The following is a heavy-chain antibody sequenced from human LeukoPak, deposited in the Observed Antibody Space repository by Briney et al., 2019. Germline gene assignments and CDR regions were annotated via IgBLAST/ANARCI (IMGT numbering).Heavy chain of an antibody. V-gene: IGHV1-69*05. CDR2: IIPIFGTA. CDR1: GGTFSSYA. D-gene: IGHD6-19*01. J-gene: IGHJ4*02. CDR3: ARVYSSGWYQSNY. Sequence: SVKVSCKASGGTFSSYAISWVRQAPGQGLEWMGGIIPIFGTANYAQKFQGRVTMTRNTSISTAYMELSSLRSEDTAVYYCARVYSSGWYQSNYWGQGTLVTVSS.